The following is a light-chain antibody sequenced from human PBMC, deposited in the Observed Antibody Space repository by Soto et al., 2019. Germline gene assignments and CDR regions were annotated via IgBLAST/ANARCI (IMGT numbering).Light chain of an antibody. Sequence: QSALTQPPSASGTPGQRVTISCSGSSSNIGNNNVYWYQQFPGTAPRLLIYKNDQRPSGVPDRFSGSKSGTSASLAISGLRSEDDTDYYCAAWDDNLSGWLFGGGTKVTVL. CDR1: SSNIGNNN. CDR2: KND. J-gene: IGLJ3*02. CDR3: AAWDDNLSGWL. V-gene: IGLV1-47*01.